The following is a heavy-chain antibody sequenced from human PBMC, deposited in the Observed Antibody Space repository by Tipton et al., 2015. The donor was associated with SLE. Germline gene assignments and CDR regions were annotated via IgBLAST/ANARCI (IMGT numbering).Heavy chain of an antibody. D-gene: IGHD2-21*02. CDR1: GFTFDDYP. CDR2: IGWDGSTA. V-gene: IGHV3-43*01. CDR3: TKETVGNFEH. J-gene: IGHJ4*02. Sequence: SLRLSCVASGFTFDDYPMHWVRQAPGKGLEWVSVIGWDGSTAYYAESVEGRFTMSRDNTKNSLFLQMDSLRSEDSALYYCTKETVGNFEHWGQGTLVTVSS.